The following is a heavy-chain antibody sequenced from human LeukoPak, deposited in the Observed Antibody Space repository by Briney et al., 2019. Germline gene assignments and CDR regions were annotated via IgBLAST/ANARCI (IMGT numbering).Heavy chain of an antibody. CDR3: ARAASLDY. CDR1: GYTFTTNA. V-gene: IGHV7-4-1*02. D-gene: IGHD2-2*01. J-gene: IGHJ4*02. CDR2: INTNTGNP. Sequence: ASVKVSCKASGYTFTTNAMNWVRQAPGQGLEWMGWINTNTGNPTYAQGFTGRFVFSLDSSVSTAYLQINSLNAEGTAVYYCARAASLDYWGQGTLVTVSS.